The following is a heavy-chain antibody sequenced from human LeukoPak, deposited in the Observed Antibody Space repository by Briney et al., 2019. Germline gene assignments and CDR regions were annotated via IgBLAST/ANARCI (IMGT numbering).Heavy chain of an antibody. D-gene: IGHD3-10*01. CDR3: AKVGGSGTSYYYFGMDV. CDR2: IWYDGSNK. J-gene: IGHJ6*02. CDR1: GSTFSSYG. V-gene: IGHV3-30*02. Sequence: AGGSLRLSCAASGSTFSSYGMHWVRQAPGKGLEWVVVIWYDGSNKYYADSVKGRFTISRDNSKNTLYLQMNSLRAEDTAVYFCAKVGGSGTSYYYFGMDVWGQGTTVTVSS.